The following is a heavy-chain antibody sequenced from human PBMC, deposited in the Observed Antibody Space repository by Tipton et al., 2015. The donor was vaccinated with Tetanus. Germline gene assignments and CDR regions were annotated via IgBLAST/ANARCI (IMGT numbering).Heavy chain of an antibody. D-gene: IGHD3/OR15-3a*01. CDR1: GYTFTHYG. J-gene: IGHJ5*02. CDR2: ISPFNENV. CDR3: GRGRGLGPREYFEH. Sequence: VQLVQSGAEVKKPGASVKVSCKASGYTFTHYGVNWVRQAPGQGLEWMGWISPFNENVNYAEKFQGRLTMTTDRSTATVYLDLRGLRSGDTAVYYCGRGRGLGPREYFEHWGQGALVTVSS. V-gene: IGHV1-18*01.